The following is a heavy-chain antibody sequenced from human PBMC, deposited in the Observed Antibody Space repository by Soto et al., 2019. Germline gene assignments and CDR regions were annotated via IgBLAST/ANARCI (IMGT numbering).Heavy chain of an antibody. CDR2: ISWNSGSI. CDR1: GFTFDEYA. J-gene: IGHJ4*02. Sequence: EVQLVESGGGLVQPGRSLRLSCAASGFTFDEYAMHWVRQAPGKGLEWVSGISWNSGSIRYADSVKGRFTISRDNAKHSLYLQMNSLRAEDTALYYCAEDLTSVPGSYFDYWGQGTRVTVSS. D-gene: IGHD1-20*01. CDR3: AEDLTSVPGSYFDY. V-gene: IGHV3-9*01.